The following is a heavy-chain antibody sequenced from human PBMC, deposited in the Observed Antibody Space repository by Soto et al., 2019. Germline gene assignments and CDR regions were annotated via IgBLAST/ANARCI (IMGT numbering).Heavy chain of an antibody. CDR3: AKDRTDLRRSGFEY. Sequence: PGGSLRLSCAASGFTFSSYAMSWVRQAPGKGLEWVSAISGRGGTTYYADSEKGRFTILRDNYNHTLHHLRNSLTAEDTDVYYWAKDRTDLRRSGFEYWAQGTWVPGSP. CDR1: GFTFSSYA. D-gene: IGHD5-12*01. V-gene: IGHV3-23*01. CDR2: ISGRGGTT. J-gene: IGHJ4*02.